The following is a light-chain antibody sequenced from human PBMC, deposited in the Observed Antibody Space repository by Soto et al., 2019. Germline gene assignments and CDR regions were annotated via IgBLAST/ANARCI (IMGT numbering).Light chain of an antibody. CDR2: KDT. V-gene: IGLV3-1*01. J-gene: IGLJ1*01. Sequence: SYELTQPPSVSVSPGQTASITCSGDKLGDKFASWYQQRPGQSPVLVIYKDTKRPSGIPERFSGSSSGNTATLTIRGTQAMDEADYYCQAWDSSIFYVFGTGTKLTVL. CDR1: KLGDKF. CDR3: QAWDSSIFYV.